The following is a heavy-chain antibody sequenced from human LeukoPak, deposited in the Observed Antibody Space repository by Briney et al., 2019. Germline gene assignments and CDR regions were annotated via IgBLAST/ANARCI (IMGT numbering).Heavy chain of an antibody. CDR2: INHSGST. CDR3: ARVLRSNYYDSSGYYYAWFDP. Sequence: SETLSLTCAVYGGSFSGYYWSWIRQPPGTGLEWIGEINHSGSTNYNPSLKSRVTISVDTSKNQFSLKLSSVTAADTAVYYRARVLRSNYYDSSGYYYAWFDPWGQGTLVTVSS. CDR1: GGSFSGYY. J-gene: IGHJ5*02. D-gene: IGHD3-22*01. V-gene: IGHV4-34*01.